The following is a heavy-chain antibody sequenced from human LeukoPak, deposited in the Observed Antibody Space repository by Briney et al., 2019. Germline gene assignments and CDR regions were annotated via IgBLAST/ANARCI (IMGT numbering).Heavy chain of an antibody. CDR2: ISGSGSST. CDR1: GFTFSTYA. J-gene: IGHJ3*02. CDR3: AISRGGDYIYDAFDI. D-gene: IGHD3-16*01. V-gene: IGHV3-23*01. Sequence: GGPLRLSCAASGFTFSTYAMNWVRQAPGKGLEWVSTISGSGSSTYYADSVEGRFTISRDNSNNKLHLEMNSLRAEDTAIYYCAISRGGDYIYDAFDIWGQGTVVTVSS.